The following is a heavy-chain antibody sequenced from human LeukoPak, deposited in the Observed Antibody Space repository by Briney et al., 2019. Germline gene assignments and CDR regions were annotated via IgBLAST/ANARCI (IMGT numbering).Heavy chain of an antibody. D-gene: IGHD6-19*01. CDR3: ARPRDDNSGYYIS. V-gene: IGHV3-53*01. Sequence: GGSLRLSCAASGFTVSSSFMSWVRQAPGKGLEWVSLIYRGGTTYVADFVKGRFTVSRDISKNTLYLQMNSLRAEDTALYYCARPRDDNSGYYISWGQGSLVTVSS. J-gene: IGHJ5*02. CDR2: IYRGGTT. CDR1: GFTVSSSF.